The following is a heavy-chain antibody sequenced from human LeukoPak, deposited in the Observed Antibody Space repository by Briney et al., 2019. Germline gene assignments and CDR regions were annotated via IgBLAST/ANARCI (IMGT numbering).Heavy chain of an antibody. V-gene: IGHV3-11*04. J-gene: IGHJ5*02. CDR1: GFTFSDYY. CDR3: ARDSGWYPRVGWFDP. Sequence: GGSLRPSCAASGFTFSDYYMSWIRQAPGKGLEWVSYISSSGSTIYYADSVKGRFTISRDNAKNSLYLQMNSLRAEDTAVYYCARDSGWYPRVGWFDPWGQGTLVTVSS. D-gene: IGHD6-19*01. CDR2: ISSSGSTI.